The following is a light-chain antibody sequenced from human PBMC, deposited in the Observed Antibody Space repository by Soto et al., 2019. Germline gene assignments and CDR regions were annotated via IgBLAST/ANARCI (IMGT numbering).Light chain of an antibody. CDR3: QQYLSLPLT. J-gene: IGKJ4*01. V-gene: IGKV1-33*01. Sequence: DIQMTQSPSSLSASVGDRVTITCRASQGISNYINWYQQKPGKAPKLLIYGASNLETGVPSRFSGSGSGTDFSFTISSLQAEDFATYYCQQYLSLPLTFGGGTKVEIK. CDR2: GAS. CDR1: QGISNY.